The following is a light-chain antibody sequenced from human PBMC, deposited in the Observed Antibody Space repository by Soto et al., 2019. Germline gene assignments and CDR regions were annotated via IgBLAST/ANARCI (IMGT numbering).Light chain of an antibody. CDR1: SSNIGAGYD. Sequence: QSVLTQPPSVSGAPGQRVTISCTGSSSNIGAGYDVHWYQQLPGTAPKLLSYGNSNRPSGVPDRFSGSKSGTSASLAITGLQAEDEADYYCQSYDSSLSGDVFGTGTKLAV. CDR2: GNS. CDR3: QSYDSSLSGDV. J-gene: IGLJ1*01. V-gene: IGLV1-40*01.